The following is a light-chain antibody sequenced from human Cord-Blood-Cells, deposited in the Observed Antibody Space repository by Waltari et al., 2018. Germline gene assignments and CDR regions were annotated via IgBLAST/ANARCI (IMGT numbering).Light chain of an antibody. J-gene: IGKJ2*01. CDR3: QQRSNWLYT. V-gene: IGKV3-11*01. CDR2: DAS. CDR1: QSVSSY. Sequence: IVLTHSPATLSLSPGERAILSCRASQSVSSYLAWYQQKPGQAPRLLIYDASNRATGIPARFSGSGSGTDFTLTISSLEPEDFAVYYCQQRSNWLYTFGQGTKLEIK.